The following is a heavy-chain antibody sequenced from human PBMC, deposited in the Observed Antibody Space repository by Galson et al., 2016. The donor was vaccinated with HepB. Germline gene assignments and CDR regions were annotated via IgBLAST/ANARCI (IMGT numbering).Heavy chain of an antibody. CDR2: IWYDGSNK. D-gene: IGHD5-24*01. Sequence: SLRLSCAASGFTFSSYGMHWVRQAPGKGLEWVAVIWYDGSNKYYADSVKGRFTNTRDNSKNTLYLQMNSLRAEDTDVYYCAKGGRRDGYSYASWGQGTLVTVSS. J-gene: IGHJ4*02. V-gene: IGHV3-33*06. CDR1: GFTFSSYG. CDR3: AKGGRRDGYSYAS.